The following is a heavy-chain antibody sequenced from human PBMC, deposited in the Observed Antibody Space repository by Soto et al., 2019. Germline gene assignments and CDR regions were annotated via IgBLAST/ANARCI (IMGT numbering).Heavy chain of an antibody. CDR3: SRSGSSWSHDY. Sequence: GESLKISCKGSGYSFTSYWMGWVRQMPGKGLEWMGIIYPGDADTRYSPSFQGQVTISADKSISTAYLQLSSLKASDTATYYCSRSGSSWSHDYWGQGALVTVSS. CDR1: GYSFTSYW. J-gene: IGHJ4*02. CDR2: IYPGDADT. V-gene: IGHV5-51*01. D-gene: IGHD6-13*01.